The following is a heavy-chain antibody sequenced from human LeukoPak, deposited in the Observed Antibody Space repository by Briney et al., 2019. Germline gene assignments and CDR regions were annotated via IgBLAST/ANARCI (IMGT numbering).Heavy chain of an antibody. CDR1: GGSISSGGYS. Sequence: SQTLSLTCAVSGGSISSGGYSWSWIRQPPGKGLEWIGYIYHSGSTYYNPSLKSRVTISVDTSKNQFSLKLSSVTAADTAVYYCARNPAGAGWDYYYYYGMDVWGQGTTVTVSS. CDR2: IYHSGST. J-gene: IGHJ6*02. CDR3: ARNPAGAGWDYYYYYGMDV. D-gene: IGHD6-19*01. V-gene: IGHV4-30-2*02.